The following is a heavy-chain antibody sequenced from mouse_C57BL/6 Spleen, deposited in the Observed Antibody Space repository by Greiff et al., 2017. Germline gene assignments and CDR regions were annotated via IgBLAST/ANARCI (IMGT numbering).Heavy chain of an antibody. Sequence: LQESGPGLVTPSQSLSLTCSVTGYSITSGYSRNLIRPFPGNKLEWMGYISYDGSNNYKPSLKIRITLTRDTTKNPFFLKLNSVTTEDTATYYCARDYYGRSFAYWGQGTLVTVSA. V-gene: IGHV3-6*01. J-gene: IGHJ3*01. CDR3: ARDYYGRSFAY. D-gene: IGHD1-1*01. CDR2: ISYDGSN. CDR1: GYSITSGYS.